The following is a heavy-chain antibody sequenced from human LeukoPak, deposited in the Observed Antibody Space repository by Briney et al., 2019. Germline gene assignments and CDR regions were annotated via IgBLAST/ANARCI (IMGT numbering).Heavy chain of an antibody. CDR2: ISSSSSYI. V-gene: IGHV3-21*01. J-gene: IGHJ4*02. CDR3: ARDYSSVAAFDY. D-gene: IGHD6-19*01. CDR1: GFTFSSYS. Sequence: PGGSLRLSCAASGFTFSSYSMNWVRQAPGKGLEWVSSISSSSSYIYYADSVKGRFTISGDNAKNSLYLQMNSLRAEDTAVYYCARDYSSVAAFDYWGQGTLVTVSS.